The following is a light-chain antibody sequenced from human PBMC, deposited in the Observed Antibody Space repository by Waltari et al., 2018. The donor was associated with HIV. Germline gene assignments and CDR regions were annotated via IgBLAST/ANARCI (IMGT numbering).Light chain of an antibody. J-gene: IGLJ2*01. CDR3: AAWDENLSGRVV. CDR2: RNN. CDR1: SSNIGTNY. Sequence: QSVLTQPPSASGTPGQRVTISCSGSSSNIGTNYIYWYQQLPGTAPKLRICRNNQRPSGVPDRFSGSKSGTSVFLAISGLRSEDEAYYYCAAWDENLSGRVVFGGGTKLTGL. V-gene: IGLV1-47*01.